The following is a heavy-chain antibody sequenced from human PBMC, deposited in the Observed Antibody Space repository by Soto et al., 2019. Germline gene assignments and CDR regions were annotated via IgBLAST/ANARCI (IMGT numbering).Heavy chain of an antibody. V-gene: IGHV3-30-3*01. J-gene: IGHJ4*02. CDR2: ISYDGSNK. Sequence: GGSLRLSCAASGFTFSSYAMHWVRQAPGKGLEWVAVISYDGSNKYYADSVKGRFTISRDNSKNTLYLQMNSLRAEDTAVYYCARDAVPGRGYSYGPLDYWGQGTLVTVSS. CDR1: GFTFSSYA. CDR3: ARDAVPGRGYSYGPLDY. D-gene: IGHD5-18*01.